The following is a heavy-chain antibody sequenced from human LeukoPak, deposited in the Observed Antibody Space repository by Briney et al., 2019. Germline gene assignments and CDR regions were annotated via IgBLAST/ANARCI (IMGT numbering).Heavy chain of an antibody. CDR1: GGSISSGGYY. J-gene: IGHJ4*02. Sequence: SETLSLTCTVSGGSISSGGYYWSWIRQHPGKGLEWIGYIYYSGSTYYNPSLKSRVIISVDTSKNQFSLKLSSVTAADTAVYYRARIVVVAATIDYWGQGTLVTVSS. D-gene: IGHD2-15*01. CDR3: ARIVVVAATIDY. CDR2: IYYSGST. V-gene: IGHV4-31*03.